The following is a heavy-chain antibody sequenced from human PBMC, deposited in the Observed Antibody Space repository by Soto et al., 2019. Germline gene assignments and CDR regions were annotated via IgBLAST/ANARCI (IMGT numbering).Heavy chain of an antibody. CDR1: GFSISTSGVG. D-gene: IGHD1-7*01. CDR3: AHRQIHSGNWDCGVLDY. V-gene: IGHV2-5*02. J-gene: IGHJ4*02. Sequence: QITLKESGPTLVAPTQTLTLTCTLSGFSISTSGVGVAWIRQPPGKALEWLAVIYWDDDKRYNPSLRNRLTVTKDTSKNQVVLVVTNMDPVDTATYYCAHRQIHSGNWDCGVLDYWGPGTLVTISA. CDR2: IYWDDDK.